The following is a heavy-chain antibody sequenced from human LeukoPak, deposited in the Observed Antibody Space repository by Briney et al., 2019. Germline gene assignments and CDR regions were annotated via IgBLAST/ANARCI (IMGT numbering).Heavy chain of an antibody. CDR2: IYVGGTT. D-gene: IGHD1-14*01. Sequence: GGSLRLPCAASGFTVSSTYMSWVRQAPGKGLEWVSVIYVGGTTSYADSVEGRFTISRDNSKNTLYLQMNSLRAEDTAVYYCATHNPGRTGYYFGYWGQGTLVTVSS. CDR1: GFTVSSTY. J-gene: IGHJ4*02. V-gene: IGHV3-53*01. CDR3: ATHNPGRTGYYFGY.